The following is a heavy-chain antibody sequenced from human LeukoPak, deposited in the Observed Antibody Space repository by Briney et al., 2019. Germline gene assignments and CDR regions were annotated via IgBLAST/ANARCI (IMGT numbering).Heavy chain of an antibody. CDR2: INPNSGGT. CDR3: APRIAVAGSDFDY. D-gene: IGHD6-19*01. Sequence: ASVKVSCKASGYTFTGYYMHWVRQAPGQGLEWRGWINPNSGGTNYAQKFQGRVTMTRYTSISTAYMELSRLRSDDTAVYYCAPRIAVAGSDFDYWGQGTLVTVSS. V-gene: IGHV1-2*02. J-gene: IGHJ4*02. CDR1: GYTFTGYY.